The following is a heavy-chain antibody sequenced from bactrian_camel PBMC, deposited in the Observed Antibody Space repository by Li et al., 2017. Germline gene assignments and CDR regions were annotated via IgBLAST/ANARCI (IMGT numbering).Heavy chain of an antibody. CDR2: ISSGGGNT. V-gene: IGHV3S40*01. CDR3: VAQADGGSWTG. CDR1: GFTFSVNG. J-gene: IGHJ4*01. Sequence: VQLVESGGGLVQPGGSLRLSCVASGFTFSVNGMTWVRQAPGKGLEWVSGISSGGGNTYYADSVKGRFTIARDNAKNTLYLQLNSLKPDDTAMYYCVAQADGGSWTGWGQGTQVTVS. D-gene: IGHD6*01.